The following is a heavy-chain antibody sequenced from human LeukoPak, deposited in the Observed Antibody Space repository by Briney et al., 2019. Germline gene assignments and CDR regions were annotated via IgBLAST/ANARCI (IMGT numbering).Heavy chain of an antibody. CDR2: FVPEDGET. Sequence: GASVKVSCKLSGDTLTELSMHWVRQSPGKGLEWMGGFVPEDGETIYAQKFQGRVTITEDTSTDTAYMELSSLRSDDTAVYFCATLPRGHLFDSWGQGTLVTVSS. D-gene: IGHD3-10*01. V-gene: IGHV1-24*01. J-gene: IGHJ4*02. CDR3: ATLPRGHLFDS. CDR1: GDTLTELS.